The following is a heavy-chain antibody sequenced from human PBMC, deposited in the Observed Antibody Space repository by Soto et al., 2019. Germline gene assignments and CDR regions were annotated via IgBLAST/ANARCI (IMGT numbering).Heavy chain of an antibody. Sequence: QITLKESGPTLVKPTQTLTLTCTFSGFSLSTRGVAVGWFRQPPGKALEWLALIYWDEDKWYSPSLKSRLTITDDTPKNPVVLTMTHMDPVDPATYFCAHRPRGYAYYFDYWGQGTLVTVSS. D-gene: IGHD5-12*01. CDR3: AHRPRGYAYYFDY. CDR1: GFSLSTRGVA. V-gene: IGHV2-5*02. J-gene: IGHJ4*02. CDR2: IYWDEDK.